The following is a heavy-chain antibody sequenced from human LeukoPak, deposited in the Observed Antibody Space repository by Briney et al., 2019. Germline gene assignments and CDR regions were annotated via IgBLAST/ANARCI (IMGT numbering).Heavy chain of an antibody. CDR2: IKSKTERGTT. CDR1: GFTFSNAW. CDR3: TTGLVSDGYNSH. Sequence: GGSLRLSRAASGFTFSNAWMSWVRQTPGKGLEWVGRIKSKTERGTTDFAAPVKGRFAISRDDSKNTVYLQMNSLKTEDTAVYYCTTGLVSDGYNSHWGQGTLVSVSS. D-gene: IGHD5-24*01. V-gene: IGHV3-15*01. J-gene: IGHJ4*02.